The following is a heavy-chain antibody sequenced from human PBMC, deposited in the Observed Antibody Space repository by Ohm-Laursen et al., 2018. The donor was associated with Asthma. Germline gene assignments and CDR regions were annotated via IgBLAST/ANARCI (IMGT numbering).Heavy chain of an antibody. CDR1: GYTFTSYG. D-gene: IGHD2-2*01. CDR2: ISAYNGNT. J-gene: IGHJ4*02. V-gene: IGHV1-18*04. Sequence: ASVTASCKASGYTFTSYGISWARQAPGQGLEWMGWISAYNGNTNYAQKLQDRVTMTTDTSTSTAYMELRSLRSDDTAVYYCARDFAVVGGVEERSFDYWGQGTLVTVSS. CDR3: ARDFAVVGGVEERSFDY.